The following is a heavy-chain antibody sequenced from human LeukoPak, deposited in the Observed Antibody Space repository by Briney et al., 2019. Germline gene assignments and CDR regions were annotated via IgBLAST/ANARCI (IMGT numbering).Heavy chain of an antibody. CDR3: ARGRGSYSLDY. Sequence: GGSLRLSCAASGFTLSSYAMSWVRQAPGRGLEWVSAISGNGDSTYYADSVKGRLTISRDNSKNTLYLQMNSLRAEDTAVYNCARGRGSYSLDYWGQGTLVTVSS. CDR1: GFTLSSYA. J-gene: IGHJ4*02. CDR2: ISGNGDST. D-gene: IGHD3-10*01. V-gene: IGHV3-23*01.